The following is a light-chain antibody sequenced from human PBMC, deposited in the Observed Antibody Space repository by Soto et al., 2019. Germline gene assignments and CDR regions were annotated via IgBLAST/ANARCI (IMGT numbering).Light chain of an antibody. CDR3: QQYGSSPWT. Sequence: IHLTQSPGTLSLSPGERATLSCRASQSVSSSYLAWYQQKPGQAPRLLIYGASSRATGIPDRFSGSGSGTDFTLTISRLEPEDFAVYYCQQYGSSPWTFGQGTKVDI. V-gene: IGKV3-20*01. CDR1: QSVSSSY. CDR2: GAS. J-gene: IGKJ1*01.